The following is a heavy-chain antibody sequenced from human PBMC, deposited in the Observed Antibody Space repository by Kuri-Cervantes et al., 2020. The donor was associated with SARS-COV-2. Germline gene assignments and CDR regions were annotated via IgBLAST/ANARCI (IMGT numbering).Heavy chain of an antibody. V-gene: IGHV4-59*12. J-gene: IGHJ5*02. CDR2: IYYSGST. Sequence: SETLSLTCTVSGGSISSYYWSRIRQPPGKGLEWIGYIYYSGSTNYNPSLKSRVTMSVDTSKNQFSLKLSSVTAADTAVYYCARANTMVQGTNWFDPWGQGTLVTVSS. CDR3: ARANTMVQGTNWFDP. CDR1: GGSISSYY. D-gene: IGHD3-10*01.